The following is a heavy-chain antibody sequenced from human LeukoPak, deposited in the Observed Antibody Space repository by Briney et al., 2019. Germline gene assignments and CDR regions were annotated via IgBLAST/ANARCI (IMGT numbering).Heavy chain of an antibody. CDR3: ARTKGPTLDY. CDR2: IKQDGSEK. J-gene: IGHJ4*02. Sequence: GSLRLSCAASGFTFSSYGMHWVRQAPGKGLEWVANIKQDGSEKYYVDSVKSRFTISRDNAKNSLYLQMNSLRAEDTAVYYCARTKGPTLDYWGQGTLVTVSS. CDR1: GFTFSSYG. V-gene: IGHV3-7*05.